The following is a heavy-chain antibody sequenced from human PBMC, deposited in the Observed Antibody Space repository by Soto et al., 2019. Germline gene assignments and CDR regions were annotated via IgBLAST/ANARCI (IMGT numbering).Heavy chain of an antibody. Sequence: SETLSLTCTVSGGSISSGGYYWSWIRQHPGKGLEWIGYIYYSGSTYYNPSLKSRVTISVDTSKNQFSLKLSSVTAADTAVYYGARETGSGSYYTEYWGKGTRVTVSS. CDR2: IYYSGST. V-gene: IGHV4-31*03. D-gene: IGHD3-10*01. J-gene: IGHJ4*02. CDR1: GGSISSGGYY. CDR3: ARETGSGSYYTEY.